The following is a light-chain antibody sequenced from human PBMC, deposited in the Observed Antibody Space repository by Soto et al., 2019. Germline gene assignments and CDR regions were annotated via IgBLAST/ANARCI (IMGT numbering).Light chain of an antibody. CDR1: SGHSSYA. V-gene: IGLV4-69*01. CDR2: LNSDGSY. J-gene: IGLJ3*02. CDR3: QTWGTGRV. Sequence: QLVLTQSPSASASLGASVKLTCTLSSGHSSYAIAWHQQQPQKGPRYLMNLNSDGSYTKGDGIPDRFSGSSSGTERYLTISSLQSEDEADYYCQTWGTGRVFGGGTKLTVL.